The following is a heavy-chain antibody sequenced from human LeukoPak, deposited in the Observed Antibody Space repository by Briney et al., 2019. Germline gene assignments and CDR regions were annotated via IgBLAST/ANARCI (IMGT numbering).Heavy chain of an antibody. Sequence: GGALRLSCAASGFTFADYTMQWVRQPPGKALAGVSLICWDGSTTFYSGSLKGRFTISRDNSKGFLYLQMNSLRTEDTALYYCAKDIGTNTNGYDFGFWGQGTLVTVSS. CDR1: GFTFADYT. CDR2: ICWDGSTT. J-gene: IGHJ4*02. CDR3: AKDIGTNTNGYDFGF. D-gene: IGHD2-8*01. V-gene: IGHV3-43*01.